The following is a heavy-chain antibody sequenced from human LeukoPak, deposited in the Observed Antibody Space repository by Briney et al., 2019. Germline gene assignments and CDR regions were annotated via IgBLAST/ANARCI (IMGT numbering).Heavy chain of an antibody. CDR3: ARDGVAYDFWSGYLTSAYYYYYYMDV. CDR2: ISSSSSTI. J-gene: IGHJ6*03. V-gene: IGHV3-48*04. D-gene: IGHD3-3*01. Sequence: GGSLRLSCAASGFTFSSYSMNWVRQAPGKGLEGVSYISSSSSTIYYADSVKGRFTISRDNAKNSLYLQMNSLRAEDKAVYYCARDGVAYDFWSGYLTSAYYYYYYMDVWGKGTTVTVSS. CDR1: GFTFSSYS.